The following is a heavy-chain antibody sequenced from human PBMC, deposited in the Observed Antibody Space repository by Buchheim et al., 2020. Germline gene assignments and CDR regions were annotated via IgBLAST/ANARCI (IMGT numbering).Heavy chain of an antibody. CDR1: GSTFSDYS. Sequence: EVQLVESGGGLVKPGGSLRLSCAASGSTFSDYSMNWVRQAPGKGLEWVSSISSSSSYIYYADSVKGRFTISRDNAKNSLYLQMNSLRAEDTAVYYCARDPSRSRTTHINYWGQGTL. D-gene: IGHD4-17*01. CDR2: ISSSSSYI. CDR3: ARDPSRSRTTHINY. V-gene: IGHV3-21*01. J-gene: IGHJ4*02.